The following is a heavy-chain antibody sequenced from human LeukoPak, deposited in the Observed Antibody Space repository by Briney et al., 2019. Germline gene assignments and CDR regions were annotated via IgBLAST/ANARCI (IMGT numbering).Heavy chain of an antibody. CDR3: ARDNYYDSSVLDY. CDR2: INHSGST. J-gene: IGHJ4*02. V-gene: IGHV4-34*01. Sequence: NPSETLSLTCAVYGGSLSGYYWSWIRQPPGKGLEWIGEINHSGSTNYNPSLKSRVTMSVDTSKNQFSLKLSSVTAADTAVYYCARDNYYDSSVLDYWGQGTLVTVSS. CDR1: GGSLSGYY. D-gene: IGHD3-22*01.